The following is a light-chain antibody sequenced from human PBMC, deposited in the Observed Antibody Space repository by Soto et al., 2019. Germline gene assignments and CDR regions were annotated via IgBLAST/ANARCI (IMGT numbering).Light chain of an antibody. V-gene: IGLV2-23*02. CDR2: EVS. J-gene: IGLJ7*01. CDR1: SSDVGSHNL. Sequence: QSALTQPASVSGSPGQSITISCTGTSSDVGSHNLVSWYQQQPGQAPKLMIYEVSKRPLGVSARFSASKSGNTASLTNSGLQAEDEADYDCCSYGGSRAVFGGGTQLTVL. CDR3: CSYGGSRAV.